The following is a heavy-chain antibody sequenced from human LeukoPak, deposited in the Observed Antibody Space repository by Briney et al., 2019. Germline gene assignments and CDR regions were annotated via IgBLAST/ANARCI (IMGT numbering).Heavy chain of an antibody. V-gene: IGHV4-30-4*07. J-gene: IGHJ4*02. CDR3: ASARGYSYGLDY. D-gene: IGHD5-18*01. CDR1: GGSISSGGYS. CDR2: IYYSGST. Sequence: SETLSLTCAVSGGSISSGGYSWSWIRQPPGKGLEWIGFIYYSGSTYYNPSLKSRVTISVYTSKNQFSLKLSSVTAAATAVYYCASARGYSYGLDYWGQGTLVTVSS.